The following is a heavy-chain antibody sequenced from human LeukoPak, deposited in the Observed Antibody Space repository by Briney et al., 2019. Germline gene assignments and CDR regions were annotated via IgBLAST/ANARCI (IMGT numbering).Heavy chain of an antibody. J-gene: IGHJ3*02. V-gene: IGHV3-30-3*01. CDR3: ARARGWQPKGLDAFDI. CDR2: ISYDGSNK. Sequence: GSLRLSCAASGFTFSSYAMHWVRQAPGKGLEWVAVISYDGSNKYYADSVKGRFTISRDNSKNTLYLQMNSLRAEDTAVYYCARARGWQPKGLDAFDIWGQGTMVTVSS. CDR1: GFTFSSYA. D-gene: IGHD2-15*01.